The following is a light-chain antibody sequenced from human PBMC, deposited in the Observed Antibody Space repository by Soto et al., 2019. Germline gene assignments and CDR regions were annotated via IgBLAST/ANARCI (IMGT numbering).Light chain of an antibody. CDR3: QLYNSYSEA. J-gene: IGKJ1*01. V-gene: IGKV1-5*03. Sequence: IQMSQSHSTLSGSVGDRVTITCRASQTMSSWLAWYQQKPGKAPKLLIYKASTLKSGVPSRFSGSGSGTEFTLTICSLQPDDFATYYCQLYNSYSEAFGQGTKVDIK. CDR2: KAS. CDR1: QTMSSW.